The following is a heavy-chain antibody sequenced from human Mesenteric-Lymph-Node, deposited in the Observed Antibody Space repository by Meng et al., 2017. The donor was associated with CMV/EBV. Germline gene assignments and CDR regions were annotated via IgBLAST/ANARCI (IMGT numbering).Heavy chain of an antibody. CDR2: MNPIRGNT. V-gene: IGHV1-8*01. CDR1: GYDFISYD. D-gene: IGHD1-14*01. Sequence: CKVSGYDFISYDINWVRQASGQGLEWMGWMNPIRGNTFYAQKFQGRVTMTRDTTISTAYLELSSLTPEDTAVYYCARGLRIIGTALAFWGQGSLVTVSS. CDR3: ARGLRIIGTALAF. J-gene: IGHJ4*02.